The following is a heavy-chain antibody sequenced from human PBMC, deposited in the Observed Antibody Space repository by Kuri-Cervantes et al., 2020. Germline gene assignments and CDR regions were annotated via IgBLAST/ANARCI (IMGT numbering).Heavy chain of an antibody. J-gene: IGHJ6*02. V-gene: IGHV1-24*01. CDR3: AKGRSVNWNYFSGMDV. CDR1: GGTFSSYA. Sequence: ASVKVSCKASGGTFSSYAISWVRQAPGEGLEWMGGFDPEDGETIYAQKFQGRVTMTEDTSTDTAYMELSSLRSEDTAVYYCAKGRSVNWNYFSGMDVWGQGTTVTVSS. CDR2: FDPEDGET. D-gene: IGHD1-1*01.